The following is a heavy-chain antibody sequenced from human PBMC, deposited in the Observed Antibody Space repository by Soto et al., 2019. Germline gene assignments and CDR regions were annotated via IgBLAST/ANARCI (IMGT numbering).Heavy chain of an antibody. CDR2: INSDGSST. CDR1: GFSFSSYW. CDR3: ARDFRTIQNRFYYGMDV. Sequence: GGSLRLSCAASGFSFSSYWMHWVRQTPGKGLVWVSRINSDGSSTSYADSVKGRLTISRDNAKNTLYLQMNSLRAEDTAVYYCARDFRTIQNRFYYGMDVWGQGTAVTVSS. V-gene: IGHV3-74*01. D-gene: IGHD3-10*01. J-gene: IGHJ6*02.